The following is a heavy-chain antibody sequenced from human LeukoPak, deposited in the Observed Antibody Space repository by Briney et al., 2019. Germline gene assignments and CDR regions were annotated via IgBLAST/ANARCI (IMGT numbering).Heavy chain of an antibody. V-gene: IGHV1-69*13. CDR3: ARDVVPAAIRGNNWFDP. Sequence: SVKVSCKASGGTFSSYAISWVRQAPGQGLEWMGGIIPIFGTANYAQKFQGRVTITADESTSTAYMELSSLRSEDTAVYYCARDVVPAAIRGNNWFDPWGQGTLATVSS. CDR2: IIPIFGTA. CDR1: GGTFSSYA. D-gene: IGHD2-2*02. J-gene: IGHJ5*02.